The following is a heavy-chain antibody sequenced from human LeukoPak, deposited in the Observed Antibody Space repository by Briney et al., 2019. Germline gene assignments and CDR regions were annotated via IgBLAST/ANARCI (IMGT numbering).Heavy chain of an antibody. D-gene: IGHD3-9*01. CDR1: GFTFSSSW. CDR3: ARDGRGGDILTPTGA. CDR2: INSNGGST. J-gene: IGHJ4*02. Sequence: PGGSLRLSCAASGFTFSSSWMLWVRQAPGKGLLWVSRINSNGGSTYYANSVKGRFTISRDNSKNTLYLQMGSLRAEDMAVYYCARDGRGGDILTPTGAWGQGTLVTVSS. V-gene: IGHV3-64*01.